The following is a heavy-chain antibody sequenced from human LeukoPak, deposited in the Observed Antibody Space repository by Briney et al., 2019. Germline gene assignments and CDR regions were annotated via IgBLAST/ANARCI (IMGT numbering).Heavy chain of an antibody. CDR2: IYPDDSDT. V-gene: IGHV5-51*01. CDR3: ARGDQWVVSYFDL. D-gene: IGHD1-26*01. CDR1: GYSFTDNC. Sequence: GESLKISCRSSGYSFTDNCIGWVRQMPGKGLEWIGMIYPDDSDTRYSPSFQGQVTISVDTSSSTAYLQWSSLKASDTATYYCARGDQWVVSYFDLWGQGTRVTVSS. J-gene: IGHJ5*02.